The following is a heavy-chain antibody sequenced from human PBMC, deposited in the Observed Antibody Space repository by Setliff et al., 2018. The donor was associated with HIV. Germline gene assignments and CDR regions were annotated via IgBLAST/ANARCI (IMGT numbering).Heavy chain of an antibody. CDR1: GGSISSGSYY. CDR3: ARERGPRSLYSSSPHYYYYYYMDV. Sequence: SETLSLTCTVSGGSISSGSYYWSWIRQPAGKGLEWIGHIYTSGSTNYNPSLKSRVTISVDTSKNQFSLKLSSVPAADTAVYYCARERGPRSLYSSSPHYYYYYYMDVWGKGTTVTVSS. CDR2: IYTSGST. D-gene: IGHD6-6*01. V-gene: IGHV4-61*09. J-gene: IGHJ6*03.